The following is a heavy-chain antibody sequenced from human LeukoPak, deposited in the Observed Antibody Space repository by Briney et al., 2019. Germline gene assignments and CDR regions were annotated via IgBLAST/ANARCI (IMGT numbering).Heavy chain of an antibody. CDR3: ARSPRGSGSSTLLGVAFDI. Sequence: SETLSLTRAVSGGSINHNNWWGWIRQPPGKGLEWIGTIYYSGSTYYNPSLKSRVTISVDTSKNQFSLKLSSVTAADTAVYYCARSPRGSGSSTLLGVAFDIWGQGTMVTVSS. D-gene: IGHD3-10*01. CDR1: GGSINHNNW. CDR2: IYYSGST. J-gene: IGHJ3*02. V-gene: IGHV4-39*01.